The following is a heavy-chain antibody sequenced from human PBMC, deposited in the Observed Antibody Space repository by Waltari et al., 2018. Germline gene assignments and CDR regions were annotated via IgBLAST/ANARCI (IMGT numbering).Heavy chain of an antibody. CDR3: TTDRSYSSSFDY. Sequence: EVQLVESGGGLVKPGGSLRLSCAASGFTFSNAWMSWVRQAPGKGLEWVGRIKSKTDGGTTDYAAPVKGRFTISRDDSKNTLYLQRNSLKTEDTAVYYCTTDRSYSSSFDYWGQGTLVTVSS. CDR2: IKSKTDGGTT. J-gene: IGHJ4*02. D-gene: IGHD5-18*01. CDR1: GFTFSNAW. V-gene: IGHV3-15*01.